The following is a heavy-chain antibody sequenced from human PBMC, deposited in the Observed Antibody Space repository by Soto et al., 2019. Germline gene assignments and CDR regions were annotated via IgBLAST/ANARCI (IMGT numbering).Heavy chain of an antibody. J-gene: IGHJ6*02. V-gene: IGHV4-61*01. CDR2: IYYSGGT. D-gene: IGHD5-12*01. CDR1: GGSVSSGSYY. CDR3: ASRLVLGGRSWLRRGDICYYGMDV. Sequence: QVQLQESGPGLVKPSETLSLTCTVSGGSVSSGSYYWSWIRQPPGKGLEWIGYIYYSGGTNYNPXXXTRXLWAVDPAPYLSXRQXGXVTAADTAVYYCASRLVLGGRSWLRRGDICYYGMDVWGQGTTVTVSS.